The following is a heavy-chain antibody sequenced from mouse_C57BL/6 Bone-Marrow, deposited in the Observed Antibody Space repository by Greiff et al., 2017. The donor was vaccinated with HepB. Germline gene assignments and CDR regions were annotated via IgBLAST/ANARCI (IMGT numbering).Heavy chain of an antibody. CDR2: IDPENGDT. CDR1: GFNIKDDY. Sequence: DVQLQQSGAELVRPGASVKLSCTASGFNIKDDYMHWVKQRPEQGLEWIGWIDPENGDTEYASKFQGKATITADTSSNTAYLQLSSLTSEDTAVYYCTKIYYGIFWYFDVWGTGTTVTVSS. J-gene: IGHJ1*03. D-gene: IGHD2-1*01. CDR3: TKIYYGIFWYFDV. V-gene: IGHV14-4*01.